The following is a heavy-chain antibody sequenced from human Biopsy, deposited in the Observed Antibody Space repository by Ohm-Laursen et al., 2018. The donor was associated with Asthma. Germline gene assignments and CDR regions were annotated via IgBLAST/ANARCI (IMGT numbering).Heavy chain of an antibody. CDR3: ARGNSGSDRIVYYYSGLEV. J-gene: IGHJ6*02. CDR2: LIPVLGTP. D-gene: IGHD5-12*01. CDR1: GDSFSNYA. Sequence: GSSVKVSCKASGDSFSNYAISWVRQAPGQGLEWMGGLIPVLGTPDRAQMFESRVTITADESTSTAYMELSSLSSEDTAVYYCARGNSGSDRIVYYYSGLEVWGQGTTVTVSS. V-gene: IGHV1-69*01.